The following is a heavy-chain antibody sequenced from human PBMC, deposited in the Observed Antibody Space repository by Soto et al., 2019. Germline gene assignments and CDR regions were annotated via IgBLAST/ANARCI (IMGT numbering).Heavy chain of an antibody. J-gene: IGHJ5*02. CDR2: IYYSGST. CDR3: ARHLGLELRRALYNWFDP. Sequence: PSETLSLTCTVSGGSISSSSYYWGWIRQPPGKGLEWIGSIYYSGSTYYNPSLKSRVTISVDTSKNQFSLKLSSVTAADTAVYYCARHLGLELRRALYNWFDPWGQGTLVTVSS. D-gene: IGHD1-7*01. CDR1: GGSISSSSYY. V-gene: IGHV4-39*01.